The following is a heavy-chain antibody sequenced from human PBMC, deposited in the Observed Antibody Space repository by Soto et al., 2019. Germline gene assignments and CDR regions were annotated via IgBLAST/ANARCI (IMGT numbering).Heavy chain of an antibody. J-gene: IGHJ4*02. CDR2: TRNKANSYTT. CDR3: TRAPSGSSPLADY. D-gene: IGHD1-26*01. V-gene: IGHV3-72*01. CDR1: GFTFSDHY. Sequence: PGGSLRLSCAASGFTFSDHYMDWVRQAPGKGLEWVGRTRNKANSYTTDYAASVKGRFTISRDDSENSLYLQMNSLKTEDTAVYYCTRAPSGSSPLADYWGQGTLVTVSS.